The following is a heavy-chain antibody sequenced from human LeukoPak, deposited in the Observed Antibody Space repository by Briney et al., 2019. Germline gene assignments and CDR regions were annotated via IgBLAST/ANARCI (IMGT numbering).Heavy chain of an antibody. J-gene: IGHJ4*02. CDR1: GVTFSGSA. D-gene: IGHD1-26*01. V-gene: IGHV3-73*01. CDR3: TRLRAGATGGDY. CDR2: IRSKANSYAT. Sequence: GGSLRLSCAASGVTFSGSATHSVRPASGKGLEWVGRIRSKANSYATAFAASVKGMLTISRDDSNNTVYLQMNRLTTADPAVYYCTRLRAGATGGDYWGQGTLVTVSS.